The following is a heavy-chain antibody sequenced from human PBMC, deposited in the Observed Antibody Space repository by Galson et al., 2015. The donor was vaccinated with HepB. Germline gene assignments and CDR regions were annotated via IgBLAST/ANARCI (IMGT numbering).Heavy chain of an antibody. D-gene: IGHD1-14*01. Sequence: SLRLSCAASGFTFSDYWMTWVRLVPGKGLEWVANIKYEGNEKNFVDSVKGRFTISRDDAKNSLYLQMNNLRAEDTAVYFCAREAGRGMDVWGQGTTVTVSS. V-gene: IGHV3-7*01. CDR2: IKYEGNEK. CDR1: GFTFSDYW. CDR3: AREAGRGMDV. J-gene: IGHJ6*02.